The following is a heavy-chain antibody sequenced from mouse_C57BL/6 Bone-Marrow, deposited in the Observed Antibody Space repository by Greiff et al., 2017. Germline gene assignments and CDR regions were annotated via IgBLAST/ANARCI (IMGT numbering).Heavy chain of an antibody. J-gene: IGHJ3*01. CDR3: ARSYPFAY. V-gene: IGHV1-50*01. Sequence: QVQLQQPGAELVKPGASVKLSCKASGYTFTSYWMQWVKQRPGQGLEWIGEIDPSDSYTNYNQKFKGKATLTVDTSSSTAYMPLSSLTSEDSAVYYCARSYPFAYWGQGTLVTVSA. CDR2: IDPSDSYT. CDR1: GYTFTSYW.